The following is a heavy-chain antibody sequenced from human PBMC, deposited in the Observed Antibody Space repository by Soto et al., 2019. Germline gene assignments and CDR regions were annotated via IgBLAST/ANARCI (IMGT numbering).Heavy chain of an antibody. V-gene: IGHV1-8*01. CDR2: MNPNSGNT. Sequence: GASVKVSCKASGYTFTSYDINWVRQATGQGLEWMGWMNPNSGNTGYAQKFQGRVTMTRNTSISTAYMELSSLRSEDTAVYYCARGLLLWFREKSYALDIWDQGTMVTVSS. J-gene: IGHJ3*02. CDR1: GYTFTSYD. CDR3: ARGLLLWFREKSYALDI. D-gene: IGHD3-10*01.